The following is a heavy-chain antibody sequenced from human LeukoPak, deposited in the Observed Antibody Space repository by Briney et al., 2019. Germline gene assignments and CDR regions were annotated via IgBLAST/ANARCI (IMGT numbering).Heavy chain of an antibody. V-gene: IGHV4-39*01. CDR2: IYYSGST. Sequence: SETLSLTCTVSGGSIRSSSYYWGWIRQPPGKGLEWIGTIYYSGSTYYNPSLKSRVTISVDTSKNQFSLKLRSVTAADTAVYYCARHQGSGWYDYCDYWGQGTLVTVSS. CDR1: GGSIRSSSYY. CDR3: ARHQGSGWYDYCDY. J-gene: IGHJ4*02. D-gene: IGHD6-19*01.